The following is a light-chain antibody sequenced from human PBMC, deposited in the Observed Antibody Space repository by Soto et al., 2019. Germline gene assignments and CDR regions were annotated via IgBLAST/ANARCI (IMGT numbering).Light chain of an antibody. Sequence: DIQMTQSPSSLSASVGDRVTITCQASQHISTYLNWFQQKPGKAPELLIYDASNLVPGVPSRFSGSGSVTDVAFIIISLQLEDIATDYFQQYDDLPPTFGPGTKVDIK. CDR3: QQYDDLPPT. V-gene: IGKV1-33*01. CDR1: QHISTY. CDR2: DAS. J-gene: IGKJ3*01.